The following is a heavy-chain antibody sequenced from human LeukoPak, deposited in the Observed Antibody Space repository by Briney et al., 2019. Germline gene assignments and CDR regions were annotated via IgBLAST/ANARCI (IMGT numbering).Heavy chain of an antibody. V-gene: IGHV4-59*01. CDR1: GGSFSGYY. D-gene: IGHD2-15*01. Sequence: PSETLSLTCAVYGGSFSGYYWSWIRQPPGKGLEWIGYIYYSGSTNYNPSLKSRVTISVDTSKNQFSLKLSSVTAADTAVYYCARDLGGPQDYWGQGTLVTVSS. CDR2: IYYSGST. CDR3: ARDLGGPQDY. J-gene: IGHJ4*02.